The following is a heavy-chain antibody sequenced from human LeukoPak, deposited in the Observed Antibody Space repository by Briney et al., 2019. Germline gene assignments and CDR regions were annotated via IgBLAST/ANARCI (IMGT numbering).Heavy chain of an antibody. V-gene: IGHV3-11*04. J-gene: IGHJ1*01. CDR3: ARGPRLPQYFQY. CDR2: ISTSGSTI. D-gene: IGHD3-16*01. CDR1: GFTFSDYY. Sequence: GGSLRLSCAASGFTFSDYYMSWIRQAPGKGLEWVSYISTSGSTISYADSVKGRFTISRDNAKNSLYLQMNSLRAEDTAVYYCARGPRLPQYFQYWGQGTLVTVSS.